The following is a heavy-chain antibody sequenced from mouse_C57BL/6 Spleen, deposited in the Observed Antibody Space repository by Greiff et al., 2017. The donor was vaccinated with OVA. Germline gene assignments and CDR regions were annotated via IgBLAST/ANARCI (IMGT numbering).Heavy chain of an antibody. D-gene: IGHD2-4*01. CDR2: INPNNGGT. V-gene: IGHV1-26*01. Sequence: VQLQQSGPELVKPGASVKISCKASGYTFTDYYMNWVKQSPGKSLEWIGDINPNNGGTSYNQKFKGKATLTVDKSSSTAYMELRSLTSEDSAVYYCGRYEYDGAWFAYWGQGTLLTVSA. CDR1: GYTFTDYY. CDR3: GRYEYDGAWFAY. J-gene: IGHJ3*01.